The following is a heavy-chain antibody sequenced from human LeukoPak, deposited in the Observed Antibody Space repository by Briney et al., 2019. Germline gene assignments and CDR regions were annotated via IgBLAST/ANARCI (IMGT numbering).Heavy chain of an antibody. CDR1: GFTVNRDY. CDR3: TRGSPTVSAGYN. D-gene: IGHD1-1*01. CDR2: VYTDGRT. V-gene: IGHV3-53*01. Sequence: GGSLRLSCAASGFTVNRDYMSWVRQSPGKGLEWVSVVYTDGRTFYADSAKGRFTISRDDSKNTVFLQMNSLRAEDTAIYFCTRGSPTVSAGYNWGRGTVVTVSS. J-gene: IGHJ4*02.